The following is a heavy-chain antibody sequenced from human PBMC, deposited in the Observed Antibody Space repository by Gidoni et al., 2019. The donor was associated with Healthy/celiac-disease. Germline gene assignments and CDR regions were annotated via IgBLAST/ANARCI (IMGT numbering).Heavy chain of an antibody. Sequence: EVQLVQSGAEVKKPGESLKISCKGSGYSFTRYWLGWVRQMPGKGLEWMGIIYPGDSDTRYSPSFQGQVTISADKSISTAYLQWSSLKASDTAMYYCARQTPDILTGYSPYYFDYWGQGTLVTVSS. J-gene: IGHJ4*02. CDR1: GYSFTRYW. CDR2: IYPGDSDT. V-gene: IGHV5-51*01. CDR3: ARQTPDILTGYSPYYFDY. D-gene: IGHD3-9*01.